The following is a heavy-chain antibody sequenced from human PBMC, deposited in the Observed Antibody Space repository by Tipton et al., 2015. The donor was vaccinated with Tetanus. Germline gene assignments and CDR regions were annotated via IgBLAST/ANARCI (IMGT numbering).Heavy chain of an antibody. D-gene: IGHD3-16*01. V-gene: IGHV3-30-3*01. CDR3: VREDGGPTLDYVDS. Sequence: SLRLSCAASGFTFSRYAMHWVRQAPGKGLEWVAVITFDGSTKYYADSVKGRFTLSRDNSQNTVHLQMSSLKVEDTAVYYCVREDGGPTLDYVDSWGQGALVIVSA. CDR1: GFTFSRYA. J-gene: IGHJ4*02. CDR2: ITFDGSTK.